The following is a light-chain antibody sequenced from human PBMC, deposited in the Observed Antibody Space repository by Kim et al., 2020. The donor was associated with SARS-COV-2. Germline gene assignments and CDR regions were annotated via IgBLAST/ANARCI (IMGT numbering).Light chain of an antibody. CDR3: QKYDGAPWT. J-gene: IGKJ1*01. Sequence: ASVGDRVTSTCRASQGISNYLGWYQQKPGKVPKLLIYAASALQSGVPSRFSASGSGTDFTLTISSLQPEDVATYYCQKYDGAPWTFGQGTKVDIK. CDR2: AAS. CDR1: QGISNY. V-gene: IGKV1-27*01.